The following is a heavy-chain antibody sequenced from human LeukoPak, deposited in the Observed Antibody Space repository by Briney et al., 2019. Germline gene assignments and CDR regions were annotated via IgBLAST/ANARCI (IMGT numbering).Heavy chain of an antibody. J-gene: IGHJ4*02. V-gene: IGHV4-39*07. CDR1: GDSISSSTYY. Sequence: SETLSLTCTVSGDSISSSTYYWGWIRQPPGKGLEWTGSIYYSGSTYYNPSLKSRVTISVDTSKNQFSLKLSSVTAADTAVYYCARDRGGSYDYWGQGTLVTVSS. CDR3: ARDRGGSYDY. D-gene: IGHD1-26*01. CDR2: IYYSGST.